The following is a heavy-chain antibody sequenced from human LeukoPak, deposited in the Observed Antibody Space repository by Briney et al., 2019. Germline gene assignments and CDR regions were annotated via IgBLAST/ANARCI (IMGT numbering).Heavy chain of an antibody. D-gene: IGHD2-15*01. Sequence: PGGSLRLSCAASGFTFSSYGMHWVRQAPGKGLEWVAFIRYDGSNKYYADSVKGRFTISRDNSKNTLYLQMNSLRAGDTAVYYCAKDEGSYCSGGSCYGFDYWGQGTLVTVSS. CDR2: IRYDGSNK. CDR1: GFTFSSYG. V-gene: IGHV3-30*02. J-gene: IGHJ4*02. CDR3: AKDEGSYCSGGSCYGFDY.